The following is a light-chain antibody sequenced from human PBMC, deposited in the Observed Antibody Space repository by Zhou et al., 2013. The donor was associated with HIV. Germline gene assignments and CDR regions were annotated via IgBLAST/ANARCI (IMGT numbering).Light chain of an antibody. J-gene: IGKJ2*01. CDR2: EVS. CDR3: SDKSKQLPYS. CDR1: ESLLHSNGKTY. Sequence: DIVMTQTPLSLSVTSGQPASISCKSSESLLHSNGKTYLYWYLQKSGQPPQLLIYEVSNRFSGVPDRFSGSGSGTDFTLKIRPGGGWRYGLGLYCSDKSKQLPYSFGRGTKLE. V-gene: IGKV2D-29*01.